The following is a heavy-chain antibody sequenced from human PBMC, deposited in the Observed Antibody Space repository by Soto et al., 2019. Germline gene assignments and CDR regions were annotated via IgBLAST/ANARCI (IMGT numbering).Heavy chain of an antibody. J-gene: IGHJ3*02. Sequence: PSETLSLTCAVSGFFISSGNYWGWIRKPPGKGLEWIGSIYHGGNSYYNPSLKSRVTISVDISKNQFSLKLSSVTAADTAVYYCARARWYDAFDIWGQGTVVTVSS. CDR3: ARARWYDAFDI. V-gene: IGHV4-38-2*01. CDR2: IYHGGNS. D-gene: IGHD2-15*01. CDR1: GFFISSGNY.